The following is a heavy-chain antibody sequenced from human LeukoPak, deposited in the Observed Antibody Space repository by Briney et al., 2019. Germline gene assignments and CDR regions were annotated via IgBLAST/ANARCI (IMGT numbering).Heavy chain of an antibody. CDR1: GGSISSGDYY. D-gene: IGHD6-6*01. CDR3: ARLSYSSSSCWFDP. CDR2: IYYSGST. Sequence: SQTLSITCTVSGGSISSGDYYWSRIRHPPRNALEWPGYIYYSGSTYYNPSLKSRVTISVDTSKNQFSLKLSSVTAADTAVYYCARLSYSSSSCWFDPWGQGTLVTVSS. J-gene: IGHJ5*02. V-gene: IGHV4-30-4*08.